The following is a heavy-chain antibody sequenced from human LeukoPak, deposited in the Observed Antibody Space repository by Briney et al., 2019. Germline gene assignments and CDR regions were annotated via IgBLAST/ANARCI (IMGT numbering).Heavy chain of an antibody. D-gene: IGHD4-11*01. V-gene: IGHV4-31*03. Sequence: SETLSLTCTVSGDSMTRGGYYWSWVRQHPGKGLEWIGFIYHSGTTFYNPSLEGRAAISVDTSQNQFSLKLTSVTAADTAVYYCARDVDYRNYFDYWGQGTLVTVSS. CDR3: ARDVDYRNYFDY. J-gene: IGHJ4*02. CDR2: IYHSGTT. CDR1: GDSMTRGGYY.